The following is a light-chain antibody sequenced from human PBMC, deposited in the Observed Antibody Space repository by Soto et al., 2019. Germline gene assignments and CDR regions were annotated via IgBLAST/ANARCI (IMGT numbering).Light chain of an antibody. CDR2: EVS. Sequence: QSALTQPASVSASPGQSITISCAGTSSDVGGYNYVSWYQQYPGKAPKLVIYEVSNRPSGVSNRFSGSKSANTASLTISGLQAEDGADYYCTSYTTSSTWVFGGGTKLPV. V-gene: IGLV2-14*01. J-gene: IGLJ3*02. CDR1: SSDVGGYNY. CDR3: TSYTTSSTWV.